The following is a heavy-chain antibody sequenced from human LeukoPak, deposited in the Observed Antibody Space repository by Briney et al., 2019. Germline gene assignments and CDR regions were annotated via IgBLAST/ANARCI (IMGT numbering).Heavy chain of an antibody. V-gene: IGHV3-30*02. J-gene: IGHJ4*02. CDR3: AKGGPHYGSGSYYAFDY. CDR1: GFTFSSYG. Sequence: PGGSLRLSCAASGFTFSSYGMHWVRQAPGKGLEWVAFIRYDGSNKYYADSVKGRFTISRDNSENTLYLQMNSLRAEDTAVYYCAKGGPHYGSGSYYAFDYWGQGTLVTVSS. CDR2: IRYDGSNK. D-gene: IGHD3-10*01.